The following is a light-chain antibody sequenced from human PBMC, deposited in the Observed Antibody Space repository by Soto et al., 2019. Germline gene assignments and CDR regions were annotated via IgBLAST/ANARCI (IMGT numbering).Light chain of an antibody. J-gene: IGKJ4*01. CDR2: DAS. Sequence: DIQMTQSPSTLSASIGDRVTITCRASQSITTFLAWYQQKPGKAPKLLIYDASKLETGVPSRFSGSGSGSVFTFTIRTLQPEDIATYYCHQFHTVPLTSGGGTRMEIK. CDR1: QSITTF. V-gene: IGKV1-5*01. CDR3: HQFHTVPLT.